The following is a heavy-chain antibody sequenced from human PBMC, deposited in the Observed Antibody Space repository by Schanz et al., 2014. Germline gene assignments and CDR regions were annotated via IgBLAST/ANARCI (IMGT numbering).Heavy chain of an antibody. CDR2: IIPILGIA. V-gene: IGHV1-69*08. D-gene: IGHD3-9*01. CDR1: GGTFSTYT. CDR3: AKDHAGSDILTALGN. J-gene: IGHJ4*02. Sequence: QVQLVQSEAEVKKPGSSVKVSCKASGGTFSTYTISWVRQAPGQGLEWMGRIIPILGIANYAQKFQGRVTITADKSTFTAYMDVSSLRSEDTAVYYCAKDHAGSDILTALGNWGQGTLXTVSS.